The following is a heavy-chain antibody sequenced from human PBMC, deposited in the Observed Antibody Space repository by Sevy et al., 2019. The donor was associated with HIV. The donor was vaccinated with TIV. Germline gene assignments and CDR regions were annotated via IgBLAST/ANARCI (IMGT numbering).Heavy chain of an antibody. J-gene: IGHJ6*02. CDR2: IYKRGGI. Sequence: SETLSLTCTVSGDSIRSGNHWWSWIRQPAGKGLEWIGRIYKRGGIIYNPVLRSRVTMSVDTSTNQFFLNLNSVTAADTAVYYCARDGIRRDYYHGMDVWGQGTTVTVSS. CDR3: ARDGIRRDYYHGMDV. V-gene: IGHV4-61*02. D-gene: IGHD1-26*01. CDR1: GDSIRSGNHW.